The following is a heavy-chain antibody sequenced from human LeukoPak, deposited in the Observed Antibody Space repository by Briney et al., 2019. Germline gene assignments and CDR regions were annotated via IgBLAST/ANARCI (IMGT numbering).Heavy chain of an antibody. CDR1: GFTFSSYA. V-gene: IGHV3-30*04. CDR2: ISYDGSNK. J-gene: IGHJ4*02. D-gene: IGHD2-2*01. CDR3: ARSGYGEYCSSTSCYGLLDY. Sequence: PGGSLRLSCAASGFTFSSYAMHWVRQAPGKGLEWVAVISYDGSNKYYADSVKGRFTISRDNSKNPLYLQMNSLRAEDTAVYYCARSGYGEYCSSTSCYGLLDYWGQGTLVTVSS.